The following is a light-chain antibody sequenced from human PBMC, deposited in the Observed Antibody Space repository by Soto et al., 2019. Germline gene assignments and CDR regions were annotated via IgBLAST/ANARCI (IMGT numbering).Light chain of an antibody. Sequence: DIQMTQSPSSLSASVGDKLTITCRANQSITNFLNWYQKKPGEVPKLLIYAASRLESGVPSRFSGSGSGTAFALTINSLQPEDFATYYCQQSHTTPRLSFGGGTRVEFK. CDR3: QQSHTTPRLS. J-gene: IGKJ4*01. CDR2: AAS. V-gene: IGKV1-39*01. CDR1: QSITNF.